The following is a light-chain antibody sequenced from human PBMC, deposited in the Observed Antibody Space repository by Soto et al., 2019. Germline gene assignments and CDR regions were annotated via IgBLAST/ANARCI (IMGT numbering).Light chain of an antibody. J-gene: IGLJ3*02. CDR3: QYYDSSLSGWV. Sequence: QSVLTQPPSVSGAPGQRVTISCTGYNSNIGAGYDVHWYQQLPGTAPKLLIYGNSNRPSGVPDRFSASKSGTSASLAITGLQPEDEADYYCQYYDSSLSGWVFGGGTKLTVL. CDR2: GNS. CDR1: NSNIGAGYD. V-gene: IGLV1-40*01.